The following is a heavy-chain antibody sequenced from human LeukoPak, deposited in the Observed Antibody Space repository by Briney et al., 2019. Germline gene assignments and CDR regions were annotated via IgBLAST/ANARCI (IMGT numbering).Heavy chain of an antibody. V-gene: IGHV3-30*18. Sequence: GGSLRLSCAASGFTFSAFAMHWVRQAPGKGLEWVAVISYDGSNKNYADSVKGRFTISRDSSKNTLFLQMNSLRAEDTAVYYCAKDTGSSSGWFYYYYGMDVWGQGTTVTVSS. CDR2: ISYDGSNK. CDR3: AKDTGSSSGWFYYYYGMDV. CDR1: GFTFSAFA. D-gene: IGHD6-19*01. J-gene: IGHJ6*02.